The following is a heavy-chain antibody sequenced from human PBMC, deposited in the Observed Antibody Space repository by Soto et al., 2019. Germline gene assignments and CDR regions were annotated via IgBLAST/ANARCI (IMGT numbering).Heavy chain of an antibody. CDR3: ARDAYYYGSGSSYYYGMDV. CDR2: IYDSGST. V-gene: IGHV4-59*01. CDR1: GGSISSYY. J-gene: IGHJ6*02. Sequence: SETLSLTCPVSGGSISSYYGSWIRQPPGKGLEWIGYIYDSGSTNYNPSLKSRVTISVDTSKNQFSLKLSSVTAADTAVYYCARDAYYYGSGSSYYYGMDVWGQGTTVTVSS. D-gene: IGHD3-10*01.